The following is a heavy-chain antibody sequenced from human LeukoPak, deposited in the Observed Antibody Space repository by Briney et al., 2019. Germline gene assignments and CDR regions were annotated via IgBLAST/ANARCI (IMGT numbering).Heavy chain of an antibody. CDR1: GYTLTELS. CDR2: FDPEDGET. Sequence: ASVTVSCTVSGYTLTELSMHWVRQAPGKGLEWMGGFDPEDGETIYAQKFQGRVTMTEDTSTDTAYMELSSLRSEDTAVYYCARALRPTDAFDIWGQGTMVTVSS. D-gene: IGHD3-16*01. J-gene: IGHJ3*02. CDR3: ARALRPTDAFDI. V-gene: IGHV1-24*01.